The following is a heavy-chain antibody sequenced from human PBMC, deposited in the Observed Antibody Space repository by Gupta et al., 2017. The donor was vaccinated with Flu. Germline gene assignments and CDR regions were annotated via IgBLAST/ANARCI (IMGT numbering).Heavy chain of an antibody. CDR1: GFTFDDYT. J-gene: IGHJ6*02. CDR3: AKGGKEILRYFDWLQFHGMDV. V-gene: IGHV3-43*01. CDR2: ISWDGGST. Sequence: EVQLVESGGVVVQPGGSLRLSCAASGFTFDDYTMPWVRQGPGKGLEWVSLISWDGGSTYYAESVKGRFTISRDNGKNSLYLQMNSLTTEDTALYYCAKGGKEILRYFDWLQFHGMDVWGQGTTVTVS. D-gene: IGHD3-9*01.